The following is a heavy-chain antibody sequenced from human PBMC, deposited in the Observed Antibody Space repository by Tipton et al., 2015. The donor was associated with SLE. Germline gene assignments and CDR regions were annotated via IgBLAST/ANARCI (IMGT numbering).Heavy chain of an antibody. Sequence: TLSLTCTVSGGSIIGYYWSWIRQPAGKGPEWIGRIYTGGRTIHNPSLNSRVTMSLDTSKSQFSLKLSSVTAADTAVYHCARGLAMVRGDSMDYWGQGTLVTVSS. D-gene: IGHD3-10*01. CDR2: IYTGGRT. J-gene: IGHJ4*02. V-gene: IGHV4-4*07. CDR1: GGSIIGYY. CDR3: ARGLAMVRGDSMDY.